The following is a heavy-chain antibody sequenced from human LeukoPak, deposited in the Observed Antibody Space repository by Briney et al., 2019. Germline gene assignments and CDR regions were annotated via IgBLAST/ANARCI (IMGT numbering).Heavy chain of an antibody. CDR2: LKSKTDGGTT. D-gene: IGHD6-13*01. CDR1: GFTFSNAW. J-gene: IGHJ4*02. CDR3: TTDAAGTSY. V-gene: IGHV3-15*01. Sequence: GGSLRLSCAASGFTFSNAWMSWVRQSPGKGLEWVGRLKSKTDGGTTDYVAPVKGRFTISRDDSKNTLYLQMNSLKTEDTAVYYCTTDAAGTSYWGQGTLVTVSS.